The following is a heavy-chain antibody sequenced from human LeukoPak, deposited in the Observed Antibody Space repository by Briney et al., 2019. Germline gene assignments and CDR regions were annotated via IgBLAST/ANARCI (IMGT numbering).Heavy chain of an antibody. V-gene: IGHV3-74*01. CDR2: MNSGGSTT. CDR3: ARDPDGSGSQYGMDV. Sequence: GGSLRLSCAASGFTLSNYWMHWVRQAPGKGLVWVSRMNSGGSTTTYADSVKGRFTISRDNAKNTLYLQMNSLRAEDTAMYYCARDPDGSGSQYGMDVWGQGTTVTVSS. J-gene: IGHJ6*02. CDR1: GFTLSNYW. D-gene: IGHD3-10*01.